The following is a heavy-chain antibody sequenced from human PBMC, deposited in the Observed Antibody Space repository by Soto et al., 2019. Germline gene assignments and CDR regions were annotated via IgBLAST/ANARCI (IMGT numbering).Heavy chain of an antibody. CDR3: AKDRRAGGSSAFYFDF. D-gene: IGHD3-16*01. V-gene: IGHV3-23*01. CDR2: ISATGGGT. CDR1: GFKFSNYA. Sequence: AGGSLRLSCAASGFKFSNYAMSWVRQAPGKGLEWVSLISATGGGTYYADSVKGRFTISRDNSHNTLYLQVHSLTAEDTAVYYCAKDRRAGGSSAFYFDFWGQGAQVTSPQ. J-gene: IGHJ4*02.